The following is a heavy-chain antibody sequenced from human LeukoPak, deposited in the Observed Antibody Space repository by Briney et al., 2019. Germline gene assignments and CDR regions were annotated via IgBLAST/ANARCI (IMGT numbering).Heavy chain of an antibody. CDR3: TTEYMTSAWRWGY. J-gene: IGHJ4*02. CDR1: GHTLTELS. V-gene: IGHV1-24*01. CDR2: FDIEDEKR. Sequence: ASVKVSGKVSGHTLTELSVHWVRQAPGKGLEWLGGFDIEDEKRWYERKFRGRVTVTEDTSIDTAYMELSGLTSDDTAVYFCTTEYMTSAWRWGYWGQGTLVVVSS. D-gene: IGHD3-16*01.